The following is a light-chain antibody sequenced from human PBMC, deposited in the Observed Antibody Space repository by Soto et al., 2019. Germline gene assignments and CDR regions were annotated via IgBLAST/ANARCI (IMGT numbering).Light chain of an antibody. V-gene: IGLV2-23*01. CDR3: CSYAGSVV. CDR1: SSDVGSYNL. Sequence: QSALTQPASVSGSPGQSITISCTGTSSDVGSYNLVSWYQQHPGKAPKLMIYEGSKRPSGVSNRFSGSKSGNTASLTISGLQAEDEADYYCCSYAGSVVFGGGTKVNVL. CDR2: EGS. J-gene: IGLJ2*01.